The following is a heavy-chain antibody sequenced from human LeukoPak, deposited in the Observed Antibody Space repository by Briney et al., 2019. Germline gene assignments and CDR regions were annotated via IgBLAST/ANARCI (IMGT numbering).Heavy chain of an antibody. J-gene: IGHJ5*02. CDR1: GYTFTGYY. CDR3: AREGQLASGRWFDP. CDR2: INPNSGGT. D-gene: IGHD3-10*01. Sequence: ASVKVSCKASGYTFTGYYMHWVRQAPGQGLEWMGWINPNSGGTNYAQKFQGGVTMTRDTSISTAYMELSRLRSDDTAVYYCAREGQLASGRWFDPWGQGTLVTVSS. V-gene: IGHV1-2*02.